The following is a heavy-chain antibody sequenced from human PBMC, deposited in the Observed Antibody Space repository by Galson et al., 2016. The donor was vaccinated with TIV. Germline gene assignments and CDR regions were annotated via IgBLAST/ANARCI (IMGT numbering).Heavy chain of an antibody. D-gene: IGHD3-9*01. CDR1: GFTFNYHG. Sequence: SLRLSCAASGFTFNYHGIHWVRQAPGKGLEWLAVAWYDGSSAYYADSVKGRFTISRYNSKNTVFLQMNSLSAEDTAVYYCARNFPIDDILAAYYFDYWGQGTLVTVSS. V-gene: IGHV3-33*01. CDR2: AWYDGSSA. J-gene: IGHJ4*02. CDR3: ARNFPIDDILAAYYFDY.